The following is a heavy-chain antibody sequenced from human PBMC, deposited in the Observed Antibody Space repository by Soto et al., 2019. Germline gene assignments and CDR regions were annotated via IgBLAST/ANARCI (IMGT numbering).Heavy chain of an antibody. CDR2: ISGDSGNT. CDR3: ARDGVAAGNINFDY. D-gene: IGHD6-19*01. CDR1: GYMFTKSA. J-gene: IGHJ4*01. V-gene: IGHV1-3*01. Sequence: GASVKVSCKASGYMFTKSAMHWVRQAPGQRLERMGWISGDSGNTKYSPKLQDRVTITRDTSASTAYMELSSLRSEDTALYYCARDGVAAGNINFDYWGQGTLVTVSS.